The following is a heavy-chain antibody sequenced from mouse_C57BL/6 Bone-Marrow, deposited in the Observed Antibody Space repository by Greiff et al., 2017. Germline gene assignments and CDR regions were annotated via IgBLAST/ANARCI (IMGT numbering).Heavy chain of an antibody. CDR2: ISDGGSYT. J-gene: IGHJ4*01. D-gene: IGHD2-4*01. CDR1: GFTFSSYA. Sequence: EVQLVESGGGLVKPGGSLKLSCAASGFTFSSYAMSWVRQTPEKRLEWVATISDGGSYTYYPDNVKGRFTISRDNAKNNLYLQMSHLKSEDTAMYYCARGYDYEGYAMDYWGQGTSVTVSS. CDR3: ARGYDYEGYAMDY. V-gene: IGHV5-4*01.